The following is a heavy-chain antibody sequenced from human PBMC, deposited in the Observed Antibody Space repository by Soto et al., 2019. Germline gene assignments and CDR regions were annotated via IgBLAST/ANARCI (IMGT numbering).Heavy chain of an antibody. CDR3: ARGYCSNGVCAEIFDY. CDR2: IIPILGIA. CDR1: GGTYSSCT. D-gene: IGHD2-8*01. Sequence: SVKASCKACGGTYSSCTICWLRQAPGQGLEWMGRIIPILGIANYAQKFQGRVTITADKSTSTAYMELSSLRSEDTAVYYCARGYCSNGVCAEIFDYWGQGTLGTVSS. J-gene: IGHJ4*02. V-gene: IGHV1-69*02.